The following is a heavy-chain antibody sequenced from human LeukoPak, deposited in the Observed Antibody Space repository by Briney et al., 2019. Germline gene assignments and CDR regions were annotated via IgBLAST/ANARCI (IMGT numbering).Heavy chain of an antibody. CDR1: GYTFTSYY. D-gene: IGHD2-15*01. CDR3: ARDPRYCSGGSCYPFWYFDL. J-gene: IGHJ2*01. V-gene: IGHV1-46*01. Sequence: ASVKVSCKTSGYTFTSYYMHWVRQAPGQGLEWMGIINPSGGSTSYAQKFQGRVTMTRDTSTSTVYMELSSLRSEDTAVYYCARDPRYCSGGSCYPFWYFDLWGRGTLVTVSS. CDR2: INPSGGST.